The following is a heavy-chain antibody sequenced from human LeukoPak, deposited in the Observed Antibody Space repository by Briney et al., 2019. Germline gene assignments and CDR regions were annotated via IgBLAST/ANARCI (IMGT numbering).Heavy chain of an antibody. J-gene: IGHJ4*02. V-gene: IGHV4-4*02. D-gene: IGHD1-26*01. Sequence: PSETLSLTCAVSGGSIRSSNWWSWVRQPPGKGLEWIGEIYHSGITNYNPSLKSRVTISVDKSKNQFSLKLSSVTAADTAVYYCARGLVGDPGYFDYWGQGTLVTVSS. CDR2: IYHSGIT. CDR3: ARGLVGDPGYFDY. CDR1: GGSIRSSNW.